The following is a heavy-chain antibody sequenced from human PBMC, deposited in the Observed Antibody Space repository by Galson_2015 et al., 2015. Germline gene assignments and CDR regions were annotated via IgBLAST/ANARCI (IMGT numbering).Heavy chain of an antibody. CDR1: GFTVGNNY. J-gene: IGHJ4*02. D-gene: IGHD6-13*01. Sequence: SLRLSCAASGFTVGNNYMSWVRQAPGKGLEWVSLIYRDGSTYYADSVKGRFTISRDNSRNTLYLQMNSLRDDDTAVYYCARDVPAAGSVWGQGTLVTVSS. CDR2: IYRDGST. V-gene: IGHV3-53*01. CDR3: ARDVPAAGSV.